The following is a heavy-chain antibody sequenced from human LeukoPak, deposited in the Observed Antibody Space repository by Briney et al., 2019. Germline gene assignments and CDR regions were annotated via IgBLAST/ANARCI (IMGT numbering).Heavy chain of an antibody. J-gene: IGHJ3*02. CDR2: IYYSGST. CDR1: AGSISSYY. CDR3: ARGLANNMVTGDAFDI. D-gene: IGHD5-18*01. Sequence: SETLSLTCTVSAGSISSYYWSWIRQPPGKGLEWIGYIYYSGSTNYNPSLKSRVTISVDTSKNQFSLKLSSVTAADTAVYYCARGLANNMVTGDAFDIWGQGTMVAVSS. V-gene: IGHV4-59*01.